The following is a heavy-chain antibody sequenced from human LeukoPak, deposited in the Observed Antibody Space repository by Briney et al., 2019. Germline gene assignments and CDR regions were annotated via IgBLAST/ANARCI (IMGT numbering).Heavy chain of an antibody. D-gene: IGHD6-6*01. Sequence: SETLSLTCTVSGGSISSYYWSWIRQPPGKGLEWIGYIYYSGSTNYNPSLKSRVTISVDTSKNQFSLKLSSVTAADTAGYYCSGVRARRPFWGFDPWGQGTLVTVSS. CDR2: IYYSGST. J-gene: IGHJ5*02. V-gene: IGHV4-59*01. CDR1: GGSISSYY. CDR3: SGVRARRPFWGFDP.